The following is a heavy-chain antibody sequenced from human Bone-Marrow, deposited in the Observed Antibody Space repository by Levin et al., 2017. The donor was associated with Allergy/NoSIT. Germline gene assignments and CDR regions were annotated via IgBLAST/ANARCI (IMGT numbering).Heavy chain of an antibody. D-gene: IGHD3-9*01. V-gene: IGHV3-53*01. Sequence: GGSLRLSCAASGFVVNSKYMSWVRQAPGKGLEWVSVIYSGGYTYYGDSVKGRFTISRDRSNNSVYLQMNSLRAEDTAVYYCATTSYDILTGNFGSHAFNIWGQGTMVTVSS. J-gene: IGHJ3*02. CDR2: IYSGGYT. CDR1: GFVVNSKY. CDR3: ATTSYDILTGNFGSHAFNI.